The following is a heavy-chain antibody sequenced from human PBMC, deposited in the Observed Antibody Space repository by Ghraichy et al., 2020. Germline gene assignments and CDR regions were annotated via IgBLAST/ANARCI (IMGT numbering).Heavy chain of an antibody. CDR3: VHRTTVTNVDH. V-gene: IGHV2-5*01. Sequence: SLTTDQVVVGWVRQPAGKALEWLAFIYGNDDKRYRPYLRSRLTITKDTSKNQVVLTLTHMVPVDTGTYFCVHRTTVTNVDHWGQGTQVTVSS. CDR1: SLTTDQVV. D-gene: IGHD4-17*01. CDR2: IYGNDDK. J-gene: IGHJ4*02.